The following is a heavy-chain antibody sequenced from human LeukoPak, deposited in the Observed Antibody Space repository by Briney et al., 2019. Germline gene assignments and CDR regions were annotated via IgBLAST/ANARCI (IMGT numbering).Heavy chain of an antibody. CDR1: GITFSSYS. Sequence: GGSLRLSCAASGITFSSYSMNWVRQAPGKGLEWVSYISSSSSTIYYADSVKGRFTISRDNAKNSLYLQMNSLRAEDTAVYYCARDQTSYYYDSSGYYPYWYFDLWGRGTLVTVSS. CDR2: ISSSSSTI. CDR3: ARDQTSYYYDSSGYYPYWYFDL. V-gene: IGHV3-48*01. J-gene: IGHJ2*01. D-gene: IGHD3-22*01.